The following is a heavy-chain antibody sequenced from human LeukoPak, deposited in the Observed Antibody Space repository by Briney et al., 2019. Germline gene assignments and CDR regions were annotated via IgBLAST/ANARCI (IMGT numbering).Heavy chain of an antibody. J-gene: IGHJ6*03. V-gene: IGHV3-53*01. D-gene: IGHD3-10*01. CDR2: IYSDGTT. CDR1: GFSVFSNY. CDR3: ARERSYYYYYMDV. Sequence: GGSLRLSCAASGFSVFSNYMSWVRQAPGKGLQWVSVIYSDGTTYYADSVQGRFTISRDNSKNTVYLQMKSLRAEDTAVYFCARERSYYYYYMDVWGKGTTVTVSS.